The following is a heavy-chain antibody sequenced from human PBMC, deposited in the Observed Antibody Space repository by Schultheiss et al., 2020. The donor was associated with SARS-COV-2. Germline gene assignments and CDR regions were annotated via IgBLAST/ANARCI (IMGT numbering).Heavy chain of an antibody. CDR1: GGSISSYY. V-gene: IGHV4-59*12. J-gene: IGHJ4*02. CDR3: ARADWGY. CDR2: IYYTGST. Sequence: SQTLSLTCTVSGGSISSYYWSWIRQPPGKGLEWIGYIYYTGSTYYNPSLESRATISADTSKNQFSLKLSSVTAADTAVYYCARADWGYWGQGTLVTVSS. D-gene: IGHD7-27*01.